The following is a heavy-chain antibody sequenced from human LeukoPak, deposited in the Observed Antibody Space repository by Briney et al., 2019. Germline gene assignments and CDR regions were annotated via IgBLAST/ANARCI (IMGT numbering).Heavy chain of an antibody. Sequence: PGGSLRLSCAASGFTFSSFGMSWVRQAPGKGLEWVSAISSTGGTAYYADSVKGRFTISRDNSKNTLYLQMNSLRAEDTAIYYCANDLGLIQVNLGRGQGTLVTVSS. D-gene: IGHD5-18*01. CDR1: GFTFSSFG. V-gene: IGHV3-23*01. CDR2: ISSTGGTA. J-gene: IGHJ4*02. CDR3: ANDLGLIQVNLG.